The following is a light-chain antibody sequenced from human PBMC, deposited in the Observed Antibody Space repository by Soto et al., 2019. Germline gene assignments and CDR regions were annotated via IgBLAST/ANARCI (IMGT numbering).Light chain of an antibody. Sequence: EIVLTQSPGTLSLSPGERATLSCRASQSVSSTNLVWYQLKSGQAPRLLLYGASSRATGIPDRFSGSGSEIDFTLIITRLEPEDFAVYYCQHYGNSVWTFGQGTKVEIK. J-gene: IGKJ1*01. CDR1: QSVSSTN. CDR2: GAS. V-gene: IGKV3-20*01. CDR3: QHYGNSVWT.